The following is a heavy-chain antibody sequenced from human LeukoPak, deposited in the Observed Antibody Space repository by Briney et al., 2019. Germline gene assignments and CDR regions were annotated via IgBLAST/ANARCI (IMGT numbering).Heavy chain of an antibody. J-gene: IGHJ4*02. V-gene: IGHV3-21*01. D-gene: IGHD6-13*01. CDR2: ISSSSSYI. Sequence: GGSLRLSCAASGFTFSSYSMNWVRQAPGKELEWVSSISSSSSYIYYADSVKGRFTISRDNAKNSLYLQMNSLRAEDTAVYYCARDPVVYSSSWYIDYWGQGTLVTVSS. CDR3: ARDPVVYSSSWYIDY. CDR1: GFTFSSYS.